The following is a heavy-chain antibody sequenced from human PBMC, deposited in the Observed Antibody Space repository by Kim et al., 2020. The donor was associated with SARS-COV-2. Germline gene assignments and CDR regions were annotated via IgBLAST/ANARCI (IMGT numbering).Heavy chain of an antibody. J-gene: IGHJ4*02. V-gene: IGHV3-23*01. D-gene: IGHD4-4*01. Sequence: SVKGRFTNSRDNSKNTLYLKMNSLRAEDTAVYYCAKAVFTVTTIPYYFDYWGQGTLVTVSS. CDR3: AKAVFTVTTIPYYFDY.